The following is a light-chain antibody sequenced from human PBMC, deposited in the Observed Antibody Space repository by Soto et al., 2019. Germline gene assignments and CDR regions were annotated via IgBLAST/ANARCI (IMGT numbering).Light chain of an antibody. J-gene: IGKJ5*01. V-gene: IGKV3D-11*02. CDR2: DAS. Sequence: EIVLTQSPATLSVSPGERATLSCRASQSVSSNLAWYQLKPGQAPRLLTYDASNRATGMPARFSGSGSGTDFTLTISSLEPEDFAVYYCQQRSNWQTFGQGTRLENK. CDR3: QQRSNWQT. CDR1: QSVSSN.